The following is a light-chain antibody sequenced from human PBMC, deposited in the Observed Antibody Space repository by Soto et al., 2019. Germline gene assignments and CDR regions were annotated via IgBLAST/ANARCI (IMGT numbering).Light chain of an antibody. CDR1: QNIRTW. J-gene: IGKJ1*01. CDR3: QHYNPYSGP. V-gene: IGKV1-5*01. CDR2: DAS. Sequence: IQMTHSPSSLSASVGDRVAISCRASQNIRTWLSWYQQKPGKAPNLLIFDASSLHSGVPSRFSGSGSGTEFTLTITSLQPDDFATYYCQHYNPYSGPFGQGTKVDIK.